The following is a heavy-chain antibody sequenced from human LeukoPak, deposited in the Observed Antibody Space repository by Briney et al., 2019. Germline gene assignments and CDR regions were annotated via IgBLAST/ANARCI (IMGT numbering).Heavy chain of an antibody. CDR3: AKDYEPLVGVNRWGDWFDP. J-gene: IGHJ5*02. CDR2: ISGTGETT. CDR1: GFTFRTYG. V-gene: IGHV3-23*01. Sequence: GGSLRLSCVGTGFTFRTYGMTWVRQAPGKGLEGVSLISGTGETTFYADSVKGRFTISRDNFKNTVYLQMNSLRAEDTAVYFCAKDYEPLVGVNRWGDWFDPWGQGALVTVSS. D-gene: IGHD3-10*01.